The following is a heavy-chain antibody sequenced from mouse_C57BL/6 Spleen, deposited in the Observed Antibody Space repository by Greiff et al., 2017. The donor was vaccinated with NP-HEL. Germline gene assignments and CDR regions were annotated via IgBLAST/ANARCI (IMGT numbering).Heavy chain of an antibody. V-gene: IGHV1-4*01. CDR1: GYTFTSYT. CDR2: INPSSGYT. CDR3: AREGYDYDRGFDY. Sequence: VQVVESGAELARPGASVKMSCKASGYTFTSYTMHWVKQRPGQGLEWIGYINPSSGYTKYNQKFKDKATLTADKSSSTAYMQLSSLTSEDSAVYYCAREGYDYDRGFDYWGQGTTLTVSS. J-gene: IGHJ2*01. D-gene: IGHD2-4*01.